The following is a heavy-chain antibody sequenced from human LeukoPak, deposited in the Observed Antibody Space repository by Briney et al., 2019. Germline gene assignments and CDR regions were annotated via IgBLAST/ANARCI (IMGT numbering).Heavy chain of an antibody. Sequence: SETLSLTCTVSGGSISSYYWTWIRQPAGKGLEWIGRIYTPGSTNYNPSLKSRVTMSVDTSKNQFSLKLSSVTAADTAVYYCATFSGSYWGAYFWGQGTMVTVSS. CDR1: GGSISSYY. CDR3: ATFSGSYWGAYF. CDR2: IYTPGST. V-gene: IGHV4-4*07. J-gene: IGHJ4*02. D-gene: IGHD1-26*01.